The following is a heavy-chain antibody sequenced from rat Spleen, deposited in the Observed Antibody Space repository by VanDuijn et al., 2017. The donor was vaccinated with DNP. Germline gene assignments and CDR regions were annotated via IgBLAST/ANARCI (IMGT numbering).Heavy chain of an antibody. D-gene: IGHD1-10*01. CDR1: GFSLTNYH. CDR3: AIDNNYTWFAY. Sequence: QVQLKESGPGLVQPSQTLSLTCTVSGFSLTNYHVDWVRQPPGKGLEWIATISSGGSTYYNSALKSRLSISRDTSKSQVFLKMNSLQTEDTAMYFCAIDNNYTWFAYWGQGTLVTVSS. J-gene: IGHJ3*01. V-gene: IGHV2S12*01. CDR2: ISSGGST.